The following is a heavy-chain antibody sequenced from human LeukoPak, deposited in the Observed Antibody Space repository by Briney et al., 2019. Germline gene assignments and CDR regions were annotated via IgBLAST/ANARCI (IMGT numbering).Heavy chain of an antibody. D-gene: IGHD1-1*01. J-gene: IGHJ3*02. CDR3: AKIASMYNPDDAFDI. CDR2: IYPTGST. CDR1: GYSISSDYY. Sequence: SDTLSLTCTVSGYSISSDYYWGWIRQPPGKGLEWIVSIYPTGSTYYNPSLKSRVTISIDMSKNQFSLRLSFVTAADTAVYYCAKIASMYNPDDAFDIWGQGTMVTVSS. V-gene: IGHV4-38-2*02.